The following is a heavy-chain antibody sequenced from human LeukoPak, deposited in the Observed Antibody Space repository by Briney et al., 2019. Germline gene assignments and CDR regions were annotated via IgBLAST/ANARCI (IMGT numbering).Heavy chain of an antibody. CDR3: ARAGGDILTGYHPAFDY. CDR1: GFTFNSYS. Sequence: PGGSLRLSCAASGFTFNSYSMNWVRQAPGKGLEWVSYISSSSSTIYYADSVKGRFTISRDNAKNSLYLQMNSLRAEDTAVYYCARAGGDILTGYHPAFDYWGQGTLVTVSS. CDR2: ISSSSSTI. D-gene: IGHD3-9*01. V-gene: IGHV3-48*01. J-gene: IGHJ4*02.